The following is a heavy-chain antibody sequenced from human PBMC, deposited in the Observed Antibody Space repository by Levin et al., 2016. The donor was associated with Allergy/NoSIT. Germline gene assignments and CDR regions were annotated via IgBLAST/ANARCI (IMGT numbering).Heavy chain of an antibody. J-gene: IGHJ4*02. V-gene: IGHV1-3*01. Sequence: ASVKVSCKASGHIFSRFAYHWVRQAPGQRLEWMGWINAGNGDTKYSQKLQGRVTITRDTSASTAYMELSSLRSEDTAVYYCARGNNVIPAADWGQGTLVTVSS. D-gene: IGHD2-2*01. CDR1: GHIFSRFA. CDR2: INAGNGDT. CDR3: ARGNNVIPAAD.